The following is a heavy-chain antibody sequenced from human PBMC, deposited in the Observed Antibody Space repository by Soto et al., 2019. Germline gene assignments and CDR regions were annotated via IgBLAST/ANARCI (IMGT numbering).Heavy chain of an antibody. Sequence: GGSLRLSCAASGFTFSNYAMAWVRQAPGKGLEWVSGISGSGGSTYYADSVKGRFTISRDNSKNTLFMQMNSLRAEDTAVYYCAKDTSSWYFDYWGQGTLVTVSS. CDR1: GFTFSNYA. J-gene: IGHJ4*02. D-gene: IGHD6-13*01. V-gene: IGHV3-23*01. CDR2: ISGSGGST. CDR3: AKDTSSWYFDY.